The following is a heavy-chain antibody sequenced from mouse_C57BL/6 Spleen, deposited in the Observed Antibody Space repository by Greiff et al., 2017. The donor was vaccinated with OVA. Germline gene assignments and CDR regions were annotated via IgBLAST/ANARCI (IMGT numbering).Heavy chain of an antibody. CDR2: IDPNSGGT. J-gene: IGHJ1*03. CDR3: ARSLLIGGYFDV. CDR1: GYTFTSYW. V-gene: IGHV1-72*01. Sequence: QVQLQQPGAELVRPGASVKLSCKASGYTFTSYWMHWVKQRPGRGLEWIGRIDPNSGGTMYNEKFKSTATLTVDKPSTTSYMQLNRLTSEDAAVYYCARSLLIGGYFDVWGTGTTVTVSS. D-gene: IGHD6-2*01.